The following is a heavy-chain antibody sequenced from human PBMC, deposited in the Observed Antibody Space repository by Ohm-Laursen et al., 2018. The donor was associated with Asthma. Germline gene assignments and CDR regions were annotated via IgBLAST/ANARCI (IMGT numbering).Heavy chain of an antibody. V-gene: IGHV3-23*01. CDR2: ISGSASSR. CDR3: AKLYGDYHPDY. D-gene: IGHD4-17*01. CDR1: GFTFSTYA. Sequence: SLRLSCAASGFTFSTYAMNWIRQAPGKGLEWVSAISGSASSRYYADSVKGRFTISRDNSNNTLYLQMNSLRAEDTAIYYCAKLYGDYHPDYWGLGTQVTVSS. J-gene: IGHJ4*02.